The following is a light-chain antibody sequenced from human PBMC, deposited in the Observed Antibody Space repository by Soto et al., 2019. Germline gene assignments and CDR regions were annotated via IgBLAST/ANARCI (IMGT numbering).Light chain of an antibody. V-gene: IGLV3-21*02. CDR3: QVWDGSRDHCV. Sequence: SYELTQRPSVSVAPGQTARISCGGDTIGSESVHWYQQKPGQAPVLVVYDDTDRPSGIPERFSGSSSGTTATLTISRVEAGDEADYYCQVWDGSRDHCVFGTGTKVTVL. J-gene: IGLJ1*01. CDR1: TIGSES. CDR2: DDT.